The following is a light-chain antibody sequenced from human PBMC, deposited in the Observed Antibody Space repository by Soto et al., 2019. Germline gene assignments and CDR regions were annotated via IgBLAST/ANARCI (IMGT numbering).Light chain of an antibody. V-gene: IGKV1-27*01. CDR1: QGISKY. Sequence: DLQVTLTTSSLSASVGDRVTITCRASQGISKYLAWYQQKPGKVPKLLIYAASTLQSGVPSRFSGSGSGTDFTLTISSLQPEDVATYYCQKYNSAPIFGGGTKVDI. CDR3: QKYNSAPI. J-gene: IGKJ4*01. CDR2: AAS.